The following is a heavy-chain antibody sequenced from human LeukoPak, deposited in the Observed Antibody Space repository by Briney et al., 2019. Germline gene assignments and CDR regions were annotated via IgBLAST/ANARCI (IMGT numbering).Heavy chain of an antibody. CDR2: IYPGDSDT. J-gene: IGHJ6*03. D-gene: IGHD1-26*01. Sequence: GESLQISCKGSGYSFTSYWIGWVRQMPGKGLEWMGTIYPGDSDTRYSPSFQGQVTISADKSISTAYLQWRRLKASDTAMYYGARQEASLYYYMDVWGKGTTVTVSS. V-gene: IGHV5-51*01. CDR3: ARQEASLYYYMDV. CDR1: GYSFTSYW.